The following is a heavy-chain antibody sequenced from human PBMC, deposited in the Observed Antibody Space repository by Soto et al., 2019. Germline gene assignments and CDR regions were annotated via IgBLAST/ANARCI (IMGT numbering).Heavy chain of an antibody. D-gene: IGHD1-1*01. J-gene: IGHJ4*02. V-gene: IGHV1-69*12. CDR1: GGTFSSYA. Sequence: QVQLVQSGAEVKKPGSSVKVSCKASGGTFSSYAISWVRQAPGQGLEWMGGIIPIFGTANYAQKFQGRVTIPADAATSTAYMGRSRLRSGDTAVYYCASRTSQLERRSGWYYFDYWGQGTLVTVSS. CDR3: ASRTSQLERRSGWYYFDY. CDR2: IIPIFGTA.